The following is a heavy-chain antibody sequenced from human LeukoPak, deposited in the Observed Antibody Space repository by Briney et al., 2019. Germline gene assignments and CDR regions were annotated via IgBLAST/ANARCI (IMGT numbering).Heavy chain of an antibody. Sequence: VSGPTLVNPTQTLTLTCTFSGFSLSTSGVGVGWIRQPPGKALEWLALIYWNDDKRYSPSLKSRLTITKDTSKNQVVLTMTNMDPVDTATYYCAHMDYDFWSGFLYTDYWGQGTLVTVSS. CDR3: AHMDYDFWSGFLYTDY. CDR2: IYWNDDK. CDR1: GFSLSTSGVG. D-gene: IGHD3-3*01. J-gene: IGHJ4*02. V-gene: IGHV2-5*01.